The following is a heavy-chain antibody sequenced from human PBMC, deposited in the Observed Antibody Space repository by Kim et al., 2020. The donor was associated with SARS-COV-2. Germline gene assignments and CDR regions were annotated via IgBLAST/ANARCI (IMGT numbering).Heavy chain of an antibody. J-gene: IGHJ4*02. D-gene: IGHD3-10*01. V-gene: IGHV4-34*01. CDR2: INHSGST. CDR1: GGSFSGYY. CDR3: ARGRSLYYFGSGTLDY. Sequence: SETLSLTCAVYGGSFSGYYWSWIRQPPGKGLEWIGEINHSGSTNYNPSLKSRVTISVDTSKNQFSLKLSSVTAADTAVYYCARGRSLYYFGSGTLDYWGPGTLVTVSS.